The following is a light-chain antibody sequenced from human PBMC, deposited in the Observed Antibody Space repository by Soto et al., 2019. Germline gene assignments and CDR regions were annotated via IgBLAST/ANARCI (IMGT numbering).Light chain of an antibody. CDR1: QDISNY. J-gene: IGKJ1*01. Sequence: DIQMTQSPSSLSASVGDRVTITCQASQDISNYLNWYQQKPGKAPKLLIYDASNLETGVPLRFSESGSGTDFTFTISSLQPEDIATYYCQQYDNLPWTFGQGTKVEIK. CDR2: DAS. CDR3: QQYDNLPWT. V-gene: IGKV1-33*01.